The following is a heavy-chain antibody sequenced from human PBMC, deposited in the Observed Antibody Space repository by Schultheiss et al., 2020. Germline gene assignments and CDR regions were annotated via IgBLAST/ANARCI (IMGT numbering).Heavy chain of an antibody. CDR3: AKVWLRYFDY. CDR1: GFTFSSHA. J-gene: IGHJ4*02. CDR2: ISFDGNNK. V-gene: IGHV3-30-3*01. Sequence: GGSLRLSCAASGFTFSSHAIHWVRQAPGKGLEWVAVISFDGNNKYYANSVKGRFTISRDNSKNTLYLQMNSLRAEDTAVYYCAKVWLRYFDYWGQGTLVTVSS. D-gene: IGHD3-9*01.